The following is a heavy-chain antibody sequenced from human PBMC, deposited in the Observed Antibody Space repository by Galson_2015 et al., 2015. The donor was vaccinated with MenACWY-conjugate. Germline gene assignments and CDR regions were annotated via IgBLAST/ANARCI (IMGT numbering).Heavy chain of an antibody. CDR2: IKPDGSDK. Sequence: SLRLSCAASGFTFNTFWMSWVRQAPGKGLEWVANIKPDGSDKYYVDSVKSRFTISRDNAKNSLYLQMNSLRVEDTAMYYCARGHLKLDPWAREPWSPSPQ. CDR3: ARGHLKLDP. CDR1: GFTFNTFW. V-gene: IGHV3-7*01. J-gene: IGHJ5*02.